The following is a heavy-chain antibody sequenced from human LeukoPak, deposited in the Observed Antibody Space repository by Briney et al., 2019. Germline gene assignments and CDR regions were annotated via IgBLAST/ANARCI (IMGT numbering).Heavy chain of an antibody. CDR2: IFYSGST. V-gene: IGHV4-31*03. CDR3: ARDKAYYYDSSTHAFDI. J-gene: IGHJ3*02. Sequence: SETLSLTCTVSGGSISSGGYYWSWIRQHPGKGLEWIGYIFYSGSTYYNPSLKSRVTTSVDTSKNQFSLKLSSVTAADTAVYYCARDKAYYYDSSTHAFDIWGQGTMVTVSS. CDR1: GGSISSGGYY. D-gene: IGHD3-22*01.